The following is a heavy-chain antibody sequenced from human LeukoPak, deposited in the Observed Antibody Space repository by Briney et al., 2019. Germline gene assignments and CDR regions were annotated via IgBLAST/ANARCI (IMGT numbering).Heavy chain of an antibody. CDR2: INPNSGGT. D-gene: IGHD6-6*01. CDR1: EYTFTGYY. V-gene: IGHV1-2*02. J-gene: IGHJ3*02. CDR3: ARSSSSLQSGAFDI. Sequence: ASVKVSCKASEYTFTGYYMHWVRQAPGQGLEWMGWINPNSGGTNYAQKLQGRVTMTRDTSISTAYMELSRLRSDDTAVYYCARSSSSLQSGAFDIWGQGTMVTVSS.